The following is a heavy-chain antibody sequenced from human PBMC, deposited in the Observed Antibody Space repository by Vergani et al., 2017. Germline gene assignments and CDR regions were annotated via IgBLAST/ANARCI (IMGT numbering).Heavy chain of an antibody. Sequence: EVQLVQSGAEVKKPGESLKISCKGSGYTFTDYWIGWVRQMSGKGLEWMGIINPDDSDTRYSPSFQGQVTISADKSINTAYLQSSSLKASDTAMYYCARHEGYGDYYFDYWGQGTLVTVSS. V-gene: IGHV5-51*01. J-gene: IGHJ4*02. CDR1: GYTFTDYW. D-gene: IGHD4-17*01. CDR2: INPDDSDT. CDR3: ARHEGYGDYYFDY.